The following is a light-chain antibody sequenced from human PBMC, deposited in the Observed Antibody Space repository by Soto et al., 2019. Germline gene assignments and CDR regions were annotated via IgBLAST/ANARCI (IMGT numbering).Light chain of an antibody. J-gene: IGKJ2*01. CDR3: LQDYNYPFT. Sequence: AIQMTQSPSSLSASVGDRVTMTCRASQDSRKDLAWYQQKPGKAPQILIYGASTLQTGVASRFSGSGSATDFTLTISSLQPEDSAAYYCLQDYNYPFTFGQGTKVDIK. CDR1: QDSRKD. CDR2: GAS. V-gene: IGKV1-6*01.